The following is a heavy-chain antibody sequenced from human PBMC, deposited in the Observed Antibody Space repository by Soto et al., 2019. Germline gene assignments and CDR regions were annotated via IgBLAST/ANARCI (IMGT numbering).Heavy chain of an antibody. Sequence: PSETLSLTCAVYGGSFSGYYWSWIRQPPGKGLEWIGEINHSGSTNYNPSLKSRVTISVDTSKNQFSLKLSSVTAADTAVYYCARGHPLLRFLEWLGASGAFDIWGQGTMVTVSS. CDR2: INHSGST. CDR3: ARGHPLLRFLEWLGASGAFDI. CDR1: GGSFSGYY. D-gene: IGHD3-3*01. V-gene: IGHV4-34*01. J-gene: IGHJ3*02.